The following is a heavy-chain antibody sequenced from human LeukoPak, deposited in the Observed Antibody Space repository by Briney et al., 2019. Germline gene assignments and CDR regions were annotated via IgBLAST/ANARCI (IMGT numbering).Heavy chain of an antibody. CDR3: VRGLPGPGSYPDY. Sequence: PSETLSLTCAVSGGSISGINWWSWVRQPPGKGLEWIGEVHHSGSTNYNSSLKSRVTILVDKSKNQFSLKLTSVTAADTAVYYCVRGLPGPGSYPDYWGQGTLVTVSS. D-gene: IGHD3-10*01. J-gene: IGHJ4*02. CDR1: GGSISGINW. CDR2: VHHSGST. V-gene: IGHV4-4*02.